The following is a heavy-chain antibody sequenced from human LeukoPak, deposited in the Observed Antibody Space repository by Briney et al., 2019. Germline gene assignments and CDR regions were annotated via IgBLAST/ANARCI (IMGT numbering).Heavy chain of an antibody. V-gene: IGHV1-2*02. J-gene: IGHJ5*02. CDR3: ARGGSSSWKTTRWFDP. Sequence: ASVKVSCKASGYTFTGYYMHWVRQAPGQGLEWMGWINPNSGGTNYAQKFQGRVTMTRDTSISTAYMELSRLRSDDTAVYYCARGGSSSWKTTRWFDPWGQGTLVTVSS. CDR1: GYTFTGYY. CDR2: INPNSGGT. D-gene: IGHD6-13*01.